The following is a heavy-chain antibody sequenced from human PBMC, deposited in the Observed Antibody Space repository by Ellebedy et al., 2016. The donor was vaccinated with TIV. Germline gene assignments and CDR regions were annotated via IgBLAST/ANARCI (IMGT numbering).Heavy chain of an antibody. CDR2: ISAYNGNT. D-gene: IGHD5-18*01. J-gene: IGHJ4*02. CDR1: GYTFTSYG. Sequence: ASVKVSXXASGYTFTSYGISWVRQAPGQGLEWMGWISAYNGNTNYAQKFQGRVTMTRDTSISTAYMELSRLRSDDTAVYYCASVSIQLPIDYWGQGTLVTVSS. CDR3: ASVSIQLPIDY. V-gene: IGHV1-18*04.